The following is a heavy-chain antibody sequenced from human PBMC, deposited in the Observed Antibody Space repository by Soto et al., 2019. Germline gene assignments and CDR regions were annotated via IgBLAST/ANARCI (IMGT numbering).Heavy chain of an antibody. J-gene: IGHJ6*02. V-gene: IGHV3-33*08. CDR3: ARDLGYCSSTSCRRKYYYYGMDV. D-gene: IGHD2-2*01. CDR1: GFTFRSST. Sequence: ALRLSCVASGFTFRSSTMTWVRQTQTKGLEWVAVIWYDGSNKYYADSVKGRFTISRDNSKNTLYLQMNSLRAEDTAVYYCARDLGYCSSTSCRRKYYYYGMDVWGQGTTVTVSS. CDR2: IWYDGSNK.